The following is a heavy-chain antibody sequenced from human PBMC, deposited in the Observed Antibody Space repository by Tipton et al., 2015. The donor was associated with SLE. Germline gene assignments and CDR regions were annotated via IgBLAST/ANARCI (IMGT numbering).Heavy chain of an antibody. J-gene: IGHJ4*02. Sequence: QVQLVQSGAEVKKPGASVKVSCKASGYTFTSYGITWVRQAPGQGLEWMGWISAYNGNTNYAQKLQGRVTMTTDTSTSTAYMELRSLRSDDTAVYYCARDNGVGIVVVVAARGAPFDYWGQGTLVTVSS. CDR2: ISAYNGNT. D-gene: IGHD2-15*01. V-gene: IGHV1-18*01. CDR1: GYTFTSYG. CDR3: ARDNGVGIVVVVAARGAPFDY.